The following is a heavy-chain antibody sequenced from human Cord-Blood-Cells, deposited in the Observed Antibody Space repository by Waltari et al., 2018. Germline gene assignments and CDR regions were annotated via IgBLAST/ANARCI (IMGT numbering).Heavy chain of an antibody. Sequence: QLQLQESGPGLVKPSETLSLTCTVSGGSISSSSYYWGWIRQPPGQGLEWIGSSYYSGSTYYNPSLKSRVTISVDTSKTQFSLKLSSVTTADTAVYYCARGSASDMDVWGKGTTVTVSS. J-gene: IGHJ6*03. V-gene: IGHV4-39*01. CDR2: SYYSGST. CDR3: ARGSASDMDV. CDR1: GGSISSSSYY.